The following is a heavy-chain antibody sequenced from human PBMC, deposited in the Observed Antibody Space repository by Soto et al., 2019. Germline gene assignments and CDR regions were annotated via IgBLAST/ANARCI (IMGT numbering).Heavy chain of an antibody. CDR1: GFTFSSYG. CDR3: AKGGIAGGGMDV. Sequence: QVQLVESGGGVVQPGRSLRLSCAASGFTFSSYGMHWVRQAPGKGLEWVAVISYDGSNKYYADSVKGRFTISRDNSKNTLYLQMNSLRAEDTAVYYCAKGGIAGGGMDVWGQGTTVTVSS. V-gene: IGHV3-30*18. CDR2: ISYDGSNK. D-gene: IGHD1-26*01. J-gene: IGHJ6*02.